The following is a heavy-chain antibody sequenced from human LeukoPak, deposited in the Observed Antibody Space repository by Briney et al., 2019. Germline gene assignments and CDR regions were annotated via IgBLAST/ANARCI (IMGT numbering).Heavy chain of an antibody. J-gene: IGHJ6*03. Sequence: ASVKVSCKASRGTSSSYATSWVRQAPRQGLEWMGGIFPIFGTANYAQKFQGRVTITADETTSTAYMELSSLRSEDTAVYYCALREGYYYYYMDVWGKGTTVTISS. CDR2: IFPIFGTA. V-gene: IGHV1-69*13. CDR1: RGTSSSYA. CDR3: ALREGYYYYYMDV.